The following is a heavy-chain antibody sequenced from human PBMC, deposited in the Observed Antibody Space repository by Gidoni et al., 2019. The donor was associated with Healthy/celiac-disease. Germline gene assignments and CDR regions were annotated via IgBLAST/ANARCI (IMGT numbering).Heavy chain of an antibody. V-gene: IGHV1-69*01. CDR3: ARGTYYYDSSGYYYALYYYDMDV. CDR1: GVPFSSSA. D-gene: IGHD3-22*01. J-gene: IGHJ6*02. Sequence: QLQLVQSGVEVKKPGSSVKVSCKASGVPFSSSAFSWVRQAPGQGLEWMGGIIPSFGTANYAQKFQGRVTITADESTSTAYMELSSLRSEDTAVYYCARGTYYYDSSGYYYALYYYDMDVWGQGTTVTVSS. CDR2: IIPSFGTA.